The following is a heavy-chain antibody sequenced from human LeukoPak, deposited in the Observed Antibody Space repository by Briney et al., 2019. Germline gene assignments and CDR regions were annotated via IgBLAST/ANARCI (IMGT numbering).Heavy chain of an antibody. Sequence: GGSLRHSCAAPGFTFSSYSMYWVRQAPGKGLEWVAFISNDARNKNYADSVQGRFTISRDNSKNTLYLQMNSLTAEDTAVYYCMRDDRGYSVYHFDYWGQGTLVTVSS. CDR2: ISNDARNK. CDR1: GFTFSSYS. J-gene: IGHJ4*02. D-gene: IGHD5/OR15-5a*01. V-gene: IGHV3-30*04. CDR3: MRDDRGYSVYHFDY.